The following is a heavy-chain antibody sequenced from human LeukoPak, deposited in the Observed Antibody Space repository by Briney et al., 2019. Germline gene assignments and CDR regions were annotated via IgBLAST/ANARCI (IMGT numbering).Heavy chain of an antibody. Sequence: PEGSLRLSCAASGFTFNTYAMTWLRQAPGKGLEWVSALSSTGINTYYADSVKGRFTISRDNSKNMLYLQMNGLRVKDTAVYYCAQISVDTSRDRWSDFDSWGQGILVTVSS. J-gene: IGHJ4*02. V-gene: IGHV3-23*01. D-gene: IGHD5-18*01. CDR2: LSSTGINT. CDR3: AQISVDTSRDRWSDFDS. CDR1: GFTFNTYA.